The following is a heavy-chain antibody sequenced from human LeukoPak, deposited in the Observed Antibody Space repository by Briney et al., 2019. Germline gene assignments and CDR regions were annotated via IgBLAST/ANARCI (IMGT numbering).Heavy chain of an antibody. V-gene: IGHV4-59*01. Sequence: SETLSLTCTVSGGSISSYYWSWIRQPPGKGLEWIGYIYYSGTTNYNPSLKSRATISVDTSKNQFSLKLSSVTAADTAVYYCARGVYIAAAQYGYWGQGTLVSVSS. CDR3: ARGVYIAAAQYGY. CDR1: GGSISSYY. D-gene: IGHD6-13*01. J-gene: IGHJ4*02. CDR2: IYYSGTT.